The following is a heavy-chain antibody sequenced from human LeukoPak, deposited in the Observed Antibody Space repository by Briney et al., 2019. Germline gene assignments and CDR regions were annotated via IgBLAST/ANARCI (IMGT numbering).Heavy chain of an antibody. Sequence: SETLSLTCIVSGGSISSSSHYWGWIRQPPGEGLEWIGSIYYSGTTYYNPSLKSRLTISIDTSKNQFSLKLSSVTAADTAVYYCARDRGVYSYGYLGGWSNWFDPWGQGTLVTVSS. CDR1: GGSISSSSHY. V-gene: IGHV4-39*07. CDR2: IYYSGTT. CDR3: ARDRGVYSYGYLGGWSNWFDP. J-gene: IGHJ5*02. D-gene: IGHD5-18*01.